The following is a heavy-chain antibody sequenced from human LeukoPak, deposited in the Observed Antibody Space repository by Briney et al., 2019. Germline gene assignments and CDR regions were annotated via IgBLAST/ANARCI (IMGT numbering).Heavy chain of an antibody. CDR2: IWYDGSNK. V-gene: IGHV3-33*08. Sequence: GGSLRLSCAASGFTFSSYSMNWVRQAPGKGLEWVAVIWYDGSNKNYADSVKGRFTISRDNSKNTLYLEMNNLRAEDTAVYYCAREDSGSWGYFDYWGQGTLVTVSS. J-gene: IGHJ4*02. CDR3: AREDSGSWGYFDY. CDR1: GFTFSSYS. D-gene: IGHD1-26*01.